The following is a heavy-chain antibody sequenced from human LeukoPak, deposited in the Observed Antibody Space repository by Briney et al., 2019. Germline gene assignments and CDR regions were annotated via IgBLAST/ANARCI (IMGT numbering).Heavy chain of an antibody. CDR2: ICSGGST. Sequence: GGSLRLSCAASGFTVSSNYMNWVRQAPGKGLEWVSVICSGGSTYYADSVKGRFTISRDNSKNTLYLQMNSLRAEDTAVYYCAGTGGVNYYCYYYGMDVWGQGTTVTVSS. V-gene: IGHV3-53*01. D-gene: IGHD3-16*01. J-gene: IGHJ6*02. CDR3: AGTGGVNYYCYYYGMDV. CDR1: GFTVSSNY.